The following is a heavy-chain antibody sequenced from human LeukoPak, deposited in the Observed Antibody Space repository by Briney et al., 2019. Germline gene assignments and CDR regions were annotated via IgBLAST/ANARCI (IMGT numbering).Heavy chain of an antibody. V-gene: IGHV3-11*04. CDR3: ARAKFDSSGYYYRGFDI. CDR2: ITDSGSNI. D-gene: IGHD3-22*01. CDR1: GFTFSSYY. J-gene: IGHJ3*02. Sequence: GGSLRLSCAASGFTFSSYYMGWVRQAPGRGLEWVSYITDSGSNIYYTDSVKGRFTMSRDNAKKSLYLQMNSLRAEDTAVYYCARAKFDSSGYYYRGFDIWGQGTMVTVSS.